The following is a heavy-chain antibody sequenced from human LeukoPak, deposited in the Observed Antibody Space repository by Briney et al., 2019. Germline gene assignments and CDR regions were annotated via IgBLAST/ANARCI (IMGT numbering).Heavy chain of an antibody. CDR3: ARQYSYGPAYFDY. CDR1: GYTFTGYY. D-gene: IGHD5-18*01. J-gene: IGHJ4*02. V-gene: IGHV1-2*02. CDR2: INPNSGGT. Sequence: GASVKVSCKASGYTFTGYYMHWVRQAPGQGLEWMGWINPNSGGTNYAQKFQGRVTMTRDTSISTAYMELSRLRSDDTAVYYCARQYSYGPAYFDYWSQGTLGTVSS.